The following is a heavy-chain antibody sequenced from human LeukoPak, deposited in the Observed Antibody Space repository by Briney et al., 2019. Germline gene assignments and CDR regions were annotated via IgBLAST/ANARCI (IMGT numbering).Heavy chain of an antibody. CDR3: ARVHPGIAAAGRGSVVVLFDP. CDR1: GSSISSYY. D-gene: IGHD6-13*01. CDR2: IYYNRST. V-gene: IGHV4-59*12. J-gene: IGHJ5*02. Sequence: SATLSPTCSASGSSISSYYWSWLRPPPGKRVGGTGFIYYNRSTNYNPSLKGRVTISVDTSKNPLSLQMTAVTAADTAVYYCARVHPGIAAAGRGSVVVLFDPWGEGTLVTVSS.